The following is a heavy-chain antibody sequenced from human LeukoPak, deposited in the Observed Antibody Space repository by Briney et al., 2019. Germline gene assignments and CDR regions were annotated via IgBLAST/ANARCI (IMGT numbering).Heavy chain of an antibody. Sequence: SETLSLTCTVSGGSISSFYWSWIRQPPGKGLEWIGGIYTSGSTNYNPSLKSRVTMSVDTSKNQFSLKLSSVTAADTSVYYCAEDYFDYDSWSGDLNWFDPWGQGTLVTVSS. CDR2: IYTSGST. CDR3: AEDYFDYDSWSGDLNWFDP. D-gene: IGHD3-3*01. V-gene: IGHV4-4*07. J-gene: IGHJ5*02. CDR1: GGSISSFY.